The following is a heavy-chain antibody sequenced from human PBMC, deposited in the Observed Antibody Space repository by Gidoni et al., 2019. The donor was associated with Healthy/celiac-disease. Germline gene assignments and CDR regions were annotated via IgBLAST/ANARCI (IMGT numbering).Heavy chain of an antibody. J-gene: IGHJ4*02. CDR1: GGSISSSSYY. Sequence: QLQLQESGPGLVKPSETLSLTCTVSGGSISSSSYYWGWIRQPPGKGLEWIGSIYYSGSTYYNPSLKSRVTISVDTSKNQFSLKLSSVTAADTAVYYCARQDGDYARTDYWGQGTLVTVSS. CDR2: IYYSGST. CDR3: ARQDGDYARTDY. V-gene: IGHV4-39*01. D-gene: IGHD4-17*01.